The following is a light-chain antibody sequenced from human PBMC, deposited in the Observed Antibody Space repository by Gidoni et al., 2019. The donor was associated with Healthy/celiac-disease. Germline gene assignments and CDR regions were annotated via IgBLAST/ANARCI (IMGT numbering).Light chain of an antibody. CDR2: RNN. CDR1: SANIGRND. Sequence: QSVLTQQHSASGTPGQRVTISCSGSSANIGRNDVYWYQQLPGTAPNLLTYRNNQRPSGVPDRFSVSKSGTSASLAISGLRSEDEADYYCAAWDDSLSGLYVFGTGTKVTVL. V-gene: IGLV1-47*01. CDR3: AAWDDSLSGLYV. J-gene: IGLJ1*01.